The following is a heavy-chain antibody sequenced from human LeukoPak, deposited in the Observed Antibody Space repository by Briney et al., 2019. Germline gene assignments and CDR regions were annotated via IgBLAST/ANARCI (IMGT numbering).Heavy chain of an antibody. Sequence: ASVKVSCKASGYTFTSYAMHWVRQAPGQGLEWMGWISGYNGNTNYAQKLQGRVTMTTDTSTSTAYMELRSLRSDDTAVYYCARDNTIHAFDIWGQGTMVTVSS. CDR1: GYTFTSYA. CDR3: ARDNTIHAFDI. J-gene: IGHJ3*02. CDR2: ISGYNGNT. V-gene: IGHV1-18*01. D-gene: IGHD2-21*01.